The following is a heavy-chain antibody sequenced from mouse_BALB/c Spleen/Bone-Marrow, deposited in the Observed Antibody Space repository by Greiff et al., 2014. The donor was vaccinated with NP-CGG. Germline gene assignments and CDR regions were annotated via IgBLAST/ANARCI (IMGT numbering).Heavy chain of an antibody. CDR2: INPYNDGT. Sequence: EVKLMESGPELVKPGASVKMSCKASGYTFTSYVMHWVKQKPGQGLEWIGYINPYNDGTKYNEKFKGKATLTSDKSSSTAYMELSGLTSEDSAVYYCAREGSTMITTEAWFAYWGQGTLVTVSA. J-gene: IGHJ3*01. V-gene: IGHV1-14*01. D-gene: IGHD2-4*01. CDR1: GYTFTSYV. CDR3: AREGSTMITTEAWFAY.